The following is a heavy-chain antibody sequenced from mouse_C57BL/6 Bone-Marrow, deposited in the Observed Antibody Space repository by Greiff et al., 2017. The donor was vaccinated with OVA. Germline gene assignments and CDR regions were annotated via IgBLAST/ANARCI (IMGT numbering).Heavy chain of an antibody. V-gene: IGHV1-81*01. CDR1: GYTFTSYG. CDR2: IYPRSGNT. J-gene: IGHJ4*01. Sequence: VQVVESGAELARPGASVKLSCKASGYTFTSYGISWVKQRTGQGLEWIGEIYPRSGNTYYNEKFKGKATLTADKSSSTAYMELRSLTSEDSAVYFCARGYYGSSNESYAMDYWGQGTSVTVSS. CDR3: ARGYYGSSNESYAMDY. D-gene: IGHD1-1*01.